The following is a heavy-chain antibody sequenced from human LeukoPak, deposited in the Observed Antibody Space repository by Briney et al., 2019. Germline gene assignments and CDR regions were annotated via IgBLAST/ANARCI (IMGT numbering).Heavy chain of an antibody. CDR2: ISAYNGNT. V-gene: IGHV1-18*01. CDR1: GYTFTSYG. CDR3: ARGGSRVVTYGNFDY. D-gene: IGHD2-21*02. Sequence: ASVKVSCKASGYTFTSYGISWVRQAPGQGLEWMGWISAYNGNTNYAQKLQGRITMTIETSTSTAYLELRSLRSDDPAVYYCARGGSRVVTYGNFDYWGQGTLVTVSS. J-gene: IGHJ4*02.